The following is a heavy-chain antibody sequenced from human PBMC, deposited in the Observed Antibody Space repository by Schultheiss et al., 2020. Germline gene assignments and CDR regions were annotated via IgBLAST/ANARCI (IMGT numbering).Heavy chain of an antibody. Sequence: ASVKVSCKTSGYTFTSYDINWVRQATGQGLEWMGWMNPNSGNTSYAQKLQGRVTMTTDTSTSTAYMELRSLRSDDTAVYYCARRIAAHAYYYYYGMDVWGQGTTVTVSS. D-gene: IGHD6-6*01. J-gene: IGHJ6*02. CDR2: MNPNSGNT. CDR3: ARRIAAHAYYYYYGMDV. CDR1: GYTFTSYD. V-gene: IGHV1-8*01.